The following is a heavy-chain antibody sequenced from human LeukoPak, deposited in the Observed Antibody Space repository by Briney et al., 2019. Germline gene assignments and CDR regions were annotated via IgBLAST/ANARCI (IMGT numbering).Heavy chain of an antibody. V-gene: IGHV3-21*05. J-gene: IGHJ4*02. CDR3: ARVAGRLYGLDY. D-gene: IGHD2-2*02. CDR1: GFTFSSYS. CDR2: IDTSSNYI. Sequence: PGGSLRLSCAASGFTFSSYSMNWVRQAPGKGLEWISYIDTSSNYIYYADSVKGRFTISGDNAKNSLYLQMSSLRAEDTALYYCARVAGRLYGLDYWGQGTLVTVSS.